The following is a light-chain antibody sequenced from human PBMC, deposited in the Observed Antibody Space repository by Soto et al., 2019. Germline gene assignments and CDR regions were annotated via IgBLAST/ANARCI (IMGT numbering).Light chain of an antibody. CDR2: RNN. Sequence: QSVLTQPPSASGTPGQTVTISCSGSSTNIGSNYVYWYQQLPGTAPKLLIYRNNQRPSGVPDRFSGYKSGTSASLAISGLRSEDAADYYCAAWDDSLGGAVFGGGTQLTVL. CDR1: STNIGSNY. V-gene: IGLV1-47*01. J-gene: IGLJ7*01. CDR3: AAWDDSLGGAV.